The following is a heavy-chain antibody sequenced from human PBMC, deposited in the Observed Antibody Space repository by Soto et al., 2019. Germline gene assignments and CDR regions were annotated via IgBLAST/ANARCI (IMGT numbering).Heavy chain of an antibody. Sequence: SVKVSCKASGFTFTSSAMQWVRQARGQRLEWIGWIVVGSGNTNYAQKFQERVTITRDMSTSTAYMELSSLRSEDTAVYYCAAETPTSGYNAFDIWGQGTMVTVSS. CDR3: AAETPTSGYNAFDI. CDR2: IVVGSGNT. D-gene: IGHD5-18*01. CDR1: GFTFTSSA. V-gene: IGHV1-58*02. J-gene: IGHJ3*02.